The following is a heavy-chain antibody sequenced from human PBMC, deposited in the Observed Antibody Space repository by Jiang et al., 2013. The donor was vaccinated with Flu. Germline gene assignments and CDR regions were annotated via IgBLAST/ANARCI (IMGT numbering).Heavy chain of an antibody. Sequence: KSRVTISVDTSKNQFSLKLSSVTAADTAVYYCARDRPYYYDSSGYFDYWGQGTLVTVSS. D-gene: IGHD3-22*01. CDR3: ARDRPYYYDSSGYFDY. V-gene: IGHV4-59*01. J-gene: IGHJ4*02.